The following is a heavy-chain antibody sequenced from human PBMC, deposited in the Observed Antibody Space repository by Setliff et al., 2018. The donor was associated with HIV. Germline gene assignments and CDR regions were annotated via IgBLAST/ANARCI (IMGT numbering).Heavy chain of an antibody. CDR2: INPSGGST. V-gene: IGHV1-46*01. D-gene: IGHD1-26*01. J-gene: IGHJ4*02. CDR3: ARDPRATIPRFDGYYFDY. Sequence: ASVKVSCKASGYTFTSYYLHWVRQAPGQGPEWMGIINPSGGSTTYAQKFQGRVTMARDTSTSTVYMELSSLRSEDTAVYYCARDPRATIPRFDGYYFDYWGQGTLVTVSS. CDR1: GYTFTSYY.